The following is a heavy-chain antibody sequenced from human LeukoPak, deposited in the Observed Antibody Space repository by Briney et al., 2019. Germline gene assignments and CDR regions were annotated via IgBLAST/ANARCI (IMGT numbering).Heavy chain of an antibody. D-gene: IGHD3-10*01. V-gene: IGHV3-21*01. CDR3: ARDFPLDGGVREGDWFDP. J-gene: IGHJ5*02. CDR2: ISSSSSYI. Sequence: GGSLRLSCAASGFTFSSYSMNWVRQAPGKGLEWVSSISSSSSYIYYADSVKGRFTISRDNAKNSLYLQMNSLRAEDTAVYYCARDFPLDGGVREGDWFDPWGQGTLVTVSS. CDR1: GFTFSSYS.